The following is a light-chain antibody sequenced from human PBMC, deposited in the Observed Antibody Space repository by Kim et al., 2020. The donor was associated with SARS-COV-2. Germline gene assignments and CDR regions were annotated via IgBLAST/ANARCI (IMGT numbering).Light chain of an antibody. CDR2: AVN. J-gene: IGLJ1*01. Sequence: GQSVTIYCTGTSSDVGGYEFVSWYQQHPGKAPKLMIYAVNKRPSGVPDRFSGSKSGNTASLTVSGLQAEDEADYYCSSYAGTTYYAFGTGTKVTVL. V-gene: IGLV2-8*01. CDR3: SSYAGTTYYA. CDR1: SSDVGGYEF.